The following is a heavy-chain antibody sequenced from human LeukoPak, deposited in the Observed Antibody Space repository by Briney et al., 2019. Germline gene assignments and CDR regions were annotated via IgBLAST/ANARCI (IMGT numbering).Heavy chain of an antibody. Sequence: SVKVSCKASGGTFSSYAISWVRQAPGQGLEWMGGIIPIFGTANYAQKFQGRVTITADKSTSTAYMELSSLRSEDTAVYYCATVRVRSAYYYDSSGYLHWFDPWGQGTLVTVSS. V-gene: IGHV1-69*06. CDR1: GGTFSSYA. CDR3: ATVRVRSAYYYDSSGYLHWFDP. CDR2: IIPIFGTA. D-gene: IGHD3-22*01. J-gene: IGHJ5*02.